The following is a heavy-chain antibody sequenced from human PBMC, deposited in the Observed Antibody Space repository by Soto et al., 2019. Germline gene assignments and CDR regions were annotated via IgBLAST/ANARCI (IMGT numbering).Heavy chain of an antibody. CDR1: GYTLTELA. CDR2: FDPEDGET. J-gene: IGHJ4*02. D-gene: IGHD1-26*01. Sequence: ASVKVSCKVSGYTLTELAMHWVRQAPGKGLEWMGGFDPEDGETIYAQKFQGRVTMTEDTSTDTAYMELSSLRSEDTAVYYCATDGPRSIVGAPFDYWGQGTLVTVSS. V-gene: IGHV1-24*01. CDR3: ATDGPRSIVGAPFDY.